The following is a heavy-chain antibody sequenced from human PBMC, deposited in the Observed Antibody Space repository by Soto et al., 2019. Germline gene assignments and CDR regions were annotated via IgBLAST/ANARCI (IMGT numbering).Heavy chain of an antibody. J-gene: IGHJ4*02. D-gene: IGHD1-7*01. CDR3: AKDRNYPRDQFHY. V-gene: IGHV3-23*01. Sequence: GGSLRLSCAASGFTFSTYALSWVRQAPGKGLEWVSAISANGQGIYYADSVRGRFTISRDNSKNTIFLHMDSLRAEGTAVYYCAKDRNYPRDQFHYWGQGTLVTVSS. CDR2: ISANGQGI. CDR1: GFTFSTYA.